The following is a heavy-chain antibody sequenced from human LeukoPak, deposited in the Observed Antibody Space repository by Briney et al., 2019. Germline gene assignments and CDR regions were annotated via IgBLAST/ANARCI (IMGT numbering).Heavy chain of an antibody. CDR1: GFTFSAYW. V-gene: IGHV3-74*03. D-gene: IGHD3-22*01. CDR2: VSGDGSNS. CDR3: AKAPYYYDSSGSNY. J-gene: IGHJ4*02. Sequence: PGGSLRLSCAASGFTFSAYWMHWVRQGPGKGLEWVSRVSGDGSNSMYADSVKGRFTISRDNSKNTLYLQMNSLRAEDTAVYYCAKAPYYYDSSGSNYWGQGTLVTVSS.